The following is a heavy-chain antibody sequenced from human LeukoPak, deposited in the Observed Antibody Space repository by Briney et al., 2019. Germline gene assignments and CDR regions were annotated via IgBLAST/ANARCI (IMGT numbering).Heavy chain of an antibody. CDR2: ISYDGSNK. CDR1: GFTFSSYA. D-gene: IGHD2-2*02. Sequence: GGSLRLSCAASGFTFSSYAMHWVRQAPGKGLEWVAVISYDGSNKYYADSVKGRFTSSRDNSKNTLYLQMNSLRAEDTAVYYCARGLDCSSTSCYTGWFDPWGQGTLVTVSS. J-gene: IGHJ5*02. V-gene: IGHV3-30*01. CDR3: ARGLDCSSTSCYTGWFDP.